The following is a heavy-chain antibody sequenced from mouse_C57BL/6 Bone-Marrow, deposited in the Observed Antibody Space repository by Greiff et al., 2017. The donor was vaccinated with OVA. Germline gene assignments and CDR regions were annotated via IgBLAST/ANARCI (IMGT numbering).Heavy chain of an antibody. CDR3: ARLVTTLTDWYFDV. J-gene: IGHJ1*03. V-gene: IGHV1-58*01. CDR1: GYTFTSYG. D-gene: IGHD2-3*01. CDR2: IYIGNGYT. Sequence: VQLKESGAELVRPGSSVKMSCKTSGYTFTSYGINWVKQRPGQGLEWIGYIYIGNGYTEYNEKFKGKATLTSDTSSSTAYMQLSSLTSEDSAIYFCARLVTTLTDWYFDVWGTGTTVTVSS.